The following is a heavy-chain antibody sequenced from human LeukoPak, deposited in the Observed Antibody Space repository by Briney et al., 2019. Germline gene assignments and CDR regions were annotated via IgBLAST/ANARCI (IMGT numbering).Heavy chain of an antibody. CDR1: GYTFTGYY. CDR2: INPNSGGT. V-gene: IGHV1-2*02. J-gene: IGHJ6*03. CDR3: ASPGCSGGSCYSGYYYYMDV. D-gene: IGHD2-15*01. Sequence: ASVKVSCKASGYTFTGYYMHWVRQAPGQGLEWMGWINPNSGGTNYAQKFRGRVTMTRDTSISTAYMELSRLRSDDTAVYYCASPGCSGGSCYSGYYYYMDVWGKGTTVTVSS.